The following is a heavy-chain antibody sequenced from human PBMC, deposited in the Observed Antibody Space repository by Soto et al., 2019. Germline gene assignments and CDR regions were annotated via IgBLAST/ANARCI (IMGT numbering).Heavy chain of an antibody. V-gene: IGHV4-31*03. CDR3: ARDPGDAAAGAFDY. CDR2: IYYSGST. D-gene: IGHD6-13*01. Sequence: QVQLQKPGPGLVKPSQTLSLTCTVSGGSISSRGYYWSWIRQHPGKGLEWIGYIYYSGSTYYNPSHKGRVSISVDTSKIQFSLKLSAVTAADTAVYYCARDPGDAAAGAFDYWGQGTLVTVSS. J-gene: IGHJ4*02. CDR1: GGSISSRGYY.